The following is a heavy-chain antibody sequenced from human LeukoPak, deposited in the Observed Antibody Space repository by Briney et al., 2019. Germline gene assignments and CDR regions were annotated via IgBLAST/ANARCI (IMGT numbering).Heavy chain of an antibody. Sequence: PGGSLRLSCAASGFTFRSYRMNWVRQAPGKRLEWVASIKQGESERYYVDSVNGRFTISRDNAKNSLYLQMNSLRAEDTAVYYCARGDNSAFDIWGQGTMVTVSS. CDR2: IKQGESER. D-gene: IGHD3-22*01. J-gene: IGHJ3*02. V-gene: IGHV3-7*04. CDR1: GFTFRSYR. CDR3: ARGDNSAFDI.